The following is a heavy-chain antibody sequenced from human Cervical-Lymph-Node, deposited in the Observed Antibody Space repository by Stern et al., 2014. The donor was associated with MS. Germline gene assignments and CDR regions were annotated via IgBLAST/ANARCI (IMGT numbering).Heavy chain of an antibody. CDR2: IITIFGAA. V-gene: IGHV1-69*01. J-gene: IGHJ6*02. D-gene: IGHD1-1*01. CDR1: GGSFSSQA. CDR3: ARDEIGQTTTHYYYYGMDV. Sequence: QVQLVQSGAEVMKPGSSVKVSCTASGGSFSSQALSWVRQAPGQGLEWLGGIITIFGAAHYAQKFQGRVTITADESTSTVYMELRGLRSDDTAVYYCARDEIGQTTTHYYYYGMDVWGQGTTVTVSS.